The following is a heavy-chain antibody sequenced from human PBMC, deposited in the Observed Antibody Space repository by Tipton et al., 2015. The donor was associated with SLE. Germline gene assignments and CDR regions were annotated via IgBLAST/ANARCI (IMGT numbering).Heavy chain of an antibody. D-gene: IGHD6-13*01. CDR2: IYYSGST. Sequence: TLSLTCTVSGGSISSSSYYWGWIRQPPGKGLEWIGGIYYSGSTYYNPSLKSRVTISVDTSKNQFSLKLSSVTAADTAVYYCASGIAAAGTFDYWGQGTLVTVSS. V-gene: IGHV4-39*07. CDR3: ASGIAAAGTFDY. CDR1: GGSISSSSYY. J-gene: IGHJ4*02.